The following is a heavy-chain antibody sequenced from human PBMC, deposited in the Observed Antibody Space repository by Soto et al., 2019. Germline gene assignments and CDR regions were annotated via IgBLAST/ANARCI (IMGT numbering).Heavy chain of an antibody. D-gene: IGHD5-18*01. CDR1: GGSISSYY. J-gene: IGHJ6*02. Sequence: PSETLSLTCTVSGGSISSYYWSWIRQPPGKGLEWIGYIYYSGSTNYNPSLKSRVTISVDTSKNQFSLKLSSVTAADTAVYYCARGPDLWIQLWTNYYYYGMDVWGQGTTVTVSS. CDR2: IYYSGST. V-gene: IGHV4-59*01. CDR3: ARGPDLWIQLWTNYYYYGMDV.